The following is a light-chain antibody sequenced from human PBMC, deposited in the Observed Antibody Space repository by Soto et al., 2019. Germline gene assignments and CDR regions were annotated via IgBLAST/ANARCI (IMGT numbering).Light chain of an antibody. CDR1: QSISSD. CDR3: QQRYSTPIT. CDR2: AVS. J-gene: IGKJ5*01. V-gene: IGKV1-39*01. Sequence: DIQMTQSPSSLSASVGDRVTITCRASQSISSDLNWYQQKPGKAPKLLIYAVSSLQIGVPSRFSGRGSGTDFTLTISSLQPEDFANYYCQQRYSTPITLGQGTRLEIK.